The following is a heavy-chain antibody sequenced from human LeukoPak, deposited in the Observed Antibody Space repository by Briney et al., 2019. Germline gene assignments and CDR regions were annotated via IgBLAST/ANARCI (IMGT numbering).Heavy chain of an antibody. CDR3: ARQIKVGYYDSSGYYEYNWFDP. Sequence: GGSLRLSCVASGFTFNSYTMNWVRQAPGKGLEWVSSITYSGSYIYYADSVKGRFTISRDNAKDSLYLQMNSLRAEDTAVYYCARQIKVGYYDSSGYYEYNWFDPWGQGTLVTVSS. D-gene: IGHD3-22*01. V-gene: IGHV3-21*01. J-gene: IGHJ5*02. CDR2: ITYSGSYI. CDR1: GFTFNSYT.